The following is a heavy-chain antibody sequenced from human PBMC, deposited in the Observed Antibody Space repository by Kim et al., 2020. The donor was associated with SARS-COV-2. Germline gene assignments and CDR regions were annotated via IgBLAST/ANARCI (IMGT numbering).Heavy chain of an antibody. CDR1: GGTFSSYA. J-gene: IGHJ6*02. V-gene: IGHV1-69*13. Sequence: SVKVSCKASGGTFSSYAISWVRQAPGQGLEWMGGIIPIFGTANYAQKFQGRVTITADESTSTAYMELSSLRSEDTAVYYCARDRVYYYDSSGPPTPYYGMDVWGQGTTVTVSS. CDR2: IIPIFGTA. D-gene: IGHD3-22*01. CDR3: ARDRVYYYDSSGPPTPYYGMDV.